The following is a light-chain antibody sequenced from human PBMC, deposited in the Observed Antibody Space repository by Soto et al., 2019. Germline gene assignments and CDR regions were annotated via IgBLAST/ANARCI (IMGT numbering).Light chain of an antibody. CDR3: QQYGSSSWT. V-gene: IGKV3-20*01. CDR1: QRVSSSY. Sequence: EIVLKQSPGTLSLSPGERSTLSCRASQRVSSSYLAWYQQKPGQAPRLLIYGASSRATGIPDRFSGSGSGTDFTLTISRLEPEDFAVYYCQQYGSSSWTFGHGTKVDI. CDR2: GAS. J-gene: IGKJ1*01.